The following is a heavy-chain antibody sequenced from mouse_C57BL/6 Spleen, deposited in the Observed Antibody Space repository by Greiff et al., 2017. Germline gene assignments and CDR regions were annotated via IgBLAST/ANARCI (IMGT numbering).Heavy chain of an antibody. J-gene: IGHJ1*03. V-gene: IGHV14-3*01. CDR3: ARSVITTLLDWYFDG. CDR1: GFNIKNTY. Sequence: EVQLQQSVAELVRPGASVKLSCTASGFNIKNTYMHWVKQRPEQGLEWIGRIDPANGNTKYAPKFQGKATITADTTSNTAYLQLSSLTSEDTAIYGCARSVITTLLDWYFDGRGTGTTVTVSS. CDR2: IDPANGNT. D-gene: IGHD1-1*01.